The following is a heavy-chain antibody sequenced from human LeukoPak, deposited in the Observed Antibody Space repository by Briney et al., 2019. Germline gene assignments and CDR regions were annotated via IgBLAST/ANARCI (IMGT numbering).Heavy chain of an antibody. CDR2: ISYDGSNK. V-gene: IGHV3-30-3*01. J-gene: IGHJ4*02. Sequence: GGSLRLSCAASGFTFSSYAMHWVRQAPGKGLEWVAVISYDGSNKYYADSVKGRFTISRDNSENTLYLQMNSLRAEDTAVYYCAREALSLGRAGPFDYWGQGTLVTVSS. D-gene: IGHD3-16*01. CDR1: GFTFSSYA. CDR3: AREALSLGRAGPFDY.